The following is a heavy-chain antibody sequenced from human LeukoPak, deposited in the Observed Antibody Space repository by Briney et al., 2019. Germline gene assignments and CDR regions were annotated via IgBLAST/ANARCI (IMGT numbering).Heavy chain of an antibody. D-gene: IGHD3-22*01. CDR1: GDSVSRSDSY. Sequence: KASETLSLTCSVSGDSVSRSDSYWDWIRQPPGKGLEWIGTIYYSGRTYYSPSLKSRVTMSVDPSNNQFSLTLRSVTAADTALYYCARRRYYDGSGYLEWGQGTLLCVSS. V-gene: IGHV4-39*01. CDR2: IYYSGRT. CDR3: ARRRYYDGSGYLE. J-gene: IGHJ1*01.